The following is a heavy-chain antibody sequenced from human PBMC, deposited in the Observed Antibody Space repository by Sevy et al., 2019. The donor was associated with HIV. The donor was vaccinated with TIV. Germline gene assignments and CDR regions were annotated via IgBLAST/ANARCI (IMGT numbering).Heavy chain of an antibody. CDR1: GFTVSSNY. CDR2: IKAKIDGETT. D-gene: IGHD3-10*01. Sequence: GGSLRLSCAASGFTVSSNYMSWVRQAPGKGLEWVGRIKAKIDGETTDYGAPVKGRFIISRDDSRKTVYVQLNSVKSEDTAMYFCTTRPYGSIIDYWGQGTLVTVSS. J-gene: IGHJ4*02. CDR3: TTRPYGSIIDY. V-gene: IGHV3-15*05.